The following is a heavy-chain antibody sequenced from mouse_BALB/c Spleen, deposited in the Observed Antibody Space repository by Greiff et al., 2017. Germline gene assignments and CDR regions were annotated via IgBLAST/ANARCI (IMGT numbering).Heavy chain of an antibody. D-gene: IGHD2-1*01. CDR1: GYAFSSSW. CDR3: ARVGNYVEAMDY. CDR2: IYPGDGDT. V-gene: IGHV1-82*01. Sequence: VQLQQSGPELVKPGASVKISCKASGYAFSSSWMNWVKQRPGQGLEWIGRIYPGDGDTNYNGKFKGKATLTADKSSSTAYMQLSSLTSVDSAVYFCARVGNYVEAMDYWGQGTSVTVSS. J-gene: IGHJ4*01.